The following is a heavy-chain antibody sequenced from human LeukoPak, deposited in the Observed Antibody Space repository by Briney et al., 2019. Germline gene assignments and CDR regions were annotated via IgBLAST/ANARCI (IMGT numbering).Heavy chain of an antibody. CDR2: INHSGST. D-gene: IGHD1-26*01. J-gene: IGHJ4*02. CDR3: ARRIGSYGGPYYFDY. CDR1: GGSFSGYY. V-gene: IGHV4-34*01. Sequence: PSETLSLTCAVYGGSFSGYYWSWIRQPPGKGLEWIGEINHSGSTNYNPSLKSRVTISVDTSKNQFSLKLSSVTAADTAVYYCARRIGSYGGPYYFDYWGQGTLVTVSS.